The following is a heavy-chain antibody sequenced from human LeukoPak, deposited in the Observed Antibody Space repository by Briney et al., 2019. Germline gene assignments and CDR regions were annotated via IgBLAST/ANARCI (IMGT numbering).Heavy chain of an antibody. Sequence: GGSLRLSCAVSGFTFSTYAMHWVRQAPGKGLEWVAFIRYDGSNKYYADSVKGRFTISRDNSKNTLYLQMNSLRAEDTAVYYCAKDGTDYYYYYMDVWGKGTTVTISS. V-gene: IGHV3-30*02. J-gene: IGHJ6*03. CDR2: IRYDGSNK. CDR3: AKDGTDYYYYYMDV. CDR1: GFTFSTYA.